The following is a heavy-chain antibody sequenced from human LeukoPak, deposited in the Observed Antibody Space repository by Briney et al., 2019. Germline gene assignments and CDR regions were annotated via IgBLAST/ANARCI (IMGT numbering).Heavy chain of an antibody. CDR2: INHSGST. D-gene: IGHD2-15*01. V-gene: IGHV4-34*01. J-gene: IGHJ4*02. Sequence: PSETLSLTCAVYGGSFSGYYWSWIRQPPGKGLEWIGEINHSGSTNYNPSLKSRVTISVDTSKNQFSLKLSSVTAADTAVYYCARERKVYCSGGSCRFNPPGNFDYWGQGNLVTVSS. CDR1: GGSFSGYY. CDR3: ARERKVYCSGGSCRFNPPGNFDY.